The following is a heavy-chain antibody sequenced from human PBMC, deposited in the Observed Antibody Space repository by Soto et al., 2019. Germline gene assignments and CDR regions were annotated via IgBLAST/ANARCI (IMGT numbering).Heavy chain of an antibody. D-gene: IGHD4-17*01. V-gene: IGHV3-23*01. J-gene: IGHJ1*01. CDR3: AKDFIRVTKRSEYFQH. CDR1: GFTFSSYA. Sequence: GSLRLSCAASGFTFSSYAMSWVRQAPGKGLEWVSAISGSGGSTYYADSVKGRFTISRDNSKNTLYLQMNSLRAEDTAVYYCAKDFIRVTKRSEYFQHWGQGTLVTVSS. CDR2: ISGSGGST.